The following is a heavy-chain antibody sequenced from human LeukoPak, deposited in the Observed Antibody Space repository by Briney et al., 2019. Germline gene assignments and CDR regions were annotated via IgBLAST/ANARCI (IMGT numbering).Heavy chain of an antibody. D-gene: IGHD2-15*01. J-gene: IGHJ4*02. CDR2: IYPGDSDS. CDR1: GYRFSSYW. Sequence: GESLQISCKGSGYRFSSYWIAWVRQMPGKGLEWMGIIYPGDSDSRYSPAFQGQVTMSADKSISTAYLQWSSLKASDTAMYYCARQYCSGGSCYSDYWGQGTLVTVSS. V-gene: IGHV5-51*01. CDR3: ARQYCSGGSCYSDY.